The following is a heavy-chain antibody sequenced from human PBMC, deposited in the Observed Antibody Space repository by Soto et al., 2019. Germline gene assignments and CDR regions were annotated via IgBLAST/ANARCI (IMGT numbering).Heavy chain of an antibody. V-gene: IGHV3-48*04. Sequence: GGSLRLSCAASGFTFSSYSMNWVRQAPGKGLEWVSYISSSSSTIYYADSVKGRFTISRDNAKNSLYLQMNSLRAEDTAVYYCAKIEGWDPNAFDIWGQGTMVTVSS. D-gene: IGHD1-26*01. J-gene: IGHJ3*02. CDR2: ISSSSSTI. CDR1: GFTFSSYS. CDR3: AKIEGWDPNAFDI.